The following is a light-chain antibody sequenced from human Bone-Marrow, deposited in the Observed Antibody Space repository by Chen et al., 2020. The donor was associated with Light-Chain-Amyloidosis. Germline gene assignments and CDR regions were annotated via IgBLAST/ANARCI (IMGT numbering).Light chain of an antibody. CDR2: DDS. CDR1: NIGSTS. V-gene: IGLV3-21*02. CDR3: QVWDRSSDRPV. J-gene: IGLJ3*02. Sequence: SYVRTQPSSVSVAPGQTATIACGGNNIGSTSVHWYQQTPGQAPLLVVYDDSDRPSGIPERLSGSNSGNTATLAIGGGEAGDEAEYYCQVWDRSSDRPVFGGGTKLTVL.